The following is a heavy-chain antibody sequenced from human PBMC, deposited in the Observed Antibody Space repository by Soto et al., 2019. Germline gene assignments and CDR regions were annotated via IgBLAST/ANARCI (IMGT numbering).Heavy chain of an antibody. CDR1: GGSISSGGYY. V-gene: IGHV4-31*03. CDR2: IYYSGST. J-gene: IGHJ3*02. Sequence: SETLSLTCTVSGGSISSGGYYWSWIRQHPGKGLEWIGYIYYSGSTYYNPSLKSRVTISVDTSKSQFSLRLSSVTAADTAVYYCARIPYESSGYYTPPAGAFDIWGQGTMVTVSS. D-gene: IGHD3-22*01. CDR3: ARIPYESSGYYTPPAGAFDI.